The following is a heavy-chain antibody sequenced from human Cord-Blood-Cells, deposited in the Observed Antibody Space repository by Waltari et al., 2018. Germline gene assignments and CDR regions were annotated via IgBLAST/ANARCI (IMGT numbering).Heavy chain of an antibody. CDR3: ASPGADYYDSSGYLYYFDY. D-gene: IGHD3-22*01. V-gene: IGHV4-39*01. Sequence: QLQLQESGPGLVKPSETLSLTCTVSGGSISSSSYYWGWIRQTPGKGLEWIGGIYYSGSTYYNPSLKSRFTISVDTSKNQFSLKLSAVTAADTAVYYCASPGADYYDSSGYLYYFDYWGQGTLVTVSS. CDR2: IYYSGST. J-gene: IGHJ4*02. CDR1: GGSISSSSYY.